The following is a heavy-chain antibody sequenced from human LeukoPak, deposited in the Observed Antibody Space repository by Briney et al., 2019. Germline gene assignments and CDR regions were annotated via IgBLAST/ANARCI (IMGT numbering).Heavy chain of an antibody. D-gene: IGHD3-9*01. CDR1: GYSISSGYF. CDR3: ARDLGLTISDNWFDP. J-gene: IGHJ5*02. CDR2: IYHTGAT. V-gene: IGHV4-38-2*02. Sequence: PSETLSLTCAVSGYSISSGYFWVWIRQPPGKGLEWIGSIYHTGATYYNPSLRSPVTISVDTSENQFSLELNSVTAADTAVYYCARDLGLTISDNWFDPWGQGTLVTVSS.